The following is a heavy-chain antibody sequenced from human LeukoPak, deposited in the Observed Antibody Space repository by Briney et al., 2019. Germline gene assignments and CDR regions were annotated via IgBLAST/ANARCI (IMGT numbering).Heavy chain of an antibody. CDR2: ISGSGGST. J-gene: IGHJ4*02. V-gene: IGHV3-23*01. D-gene: IGHD2-2*02. CDR1: GFTFSSYA. Sequence: HAGGSLRLSCAASGFTFSSYAMSWVRQAPGKGLEWVSAISGSGGSTYYADSVKGRFTISRDNAKNSLYLQMNSLRAEDTAVYYCARDLGYCSSTSCYRGWVGPGNWGQGTLVTVSS. CDR3: ARDLGYCSSTSCYRGWVGPGN.